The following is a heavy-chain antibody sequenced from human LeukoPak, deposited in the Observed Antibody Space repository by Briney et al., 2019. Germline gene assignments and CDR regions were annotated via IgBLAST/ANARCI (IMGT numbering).Heavy chain of an antibody. Sequence: ASVKVSCRASGYTFTSYDIAWVRQATGQGLEWMGWINPNSGGTNYAQKFQGRVTMTRDTSISTAYMELSRLRSDDTAVYYCARDRWNSRFYWGQGTLVTVSS. D-gene: IGHD1-7*01. J-gene: IGHJ4*02. CDR2: INPNSGGT. CDR3: ARDRWNSRFY. CDR1: GYTFTSYD. V-gene: IGHV1-2*02.